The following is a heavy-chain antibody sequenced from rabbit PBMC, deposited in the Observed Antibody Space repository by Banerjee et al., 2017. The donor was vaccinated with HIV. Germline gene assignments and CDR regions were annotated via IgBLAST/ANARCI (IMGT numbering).Heavy chain of an antibody. Sequence: QEQLEESGGDLVKPEGSLTLTCTASGIDFSSYYYMCWVRQAPGKGLEWIGCIYAGNNGSPYYASWAKGRFTISKTSSTTVTLQMTSLTAADTATYFCARDRYFASDNAGYLFNLWGQGTLVTVS. V-gene: IGHV1S45*01. CDR3: ARDRYFASDNAGYLFNL. CDR1: GIDFSSYYY. D-gene: IGHD4-2*01. CDR2: IYAGNNGSP. J-gene: IGHJ4*01.